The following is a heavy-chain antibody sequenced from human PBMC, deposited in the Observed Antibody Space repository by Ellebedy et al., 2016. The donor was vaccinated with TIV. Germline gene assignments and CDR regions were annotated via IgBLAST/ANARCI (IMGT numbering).Heavy chain of an antibody. CDR2: IYYSGST. Sequence: SETLSLXXTVSGGSIRSSSYYWGWIRQPPGKGLEWIGSIYYSGSTYYNPSLKSRVAISADMSKDQFSLKLSSVTAADTAVYFCVSYGSGSISYYFGCWGQGTLVTVSS. CDR3: VSYGSGSISYYFGC. CDR1: GGSIRSSSYY. V-gene: IGHV4-39*07. D-gene: IGHD3-10*01. J-gene: IGHJ4*02.